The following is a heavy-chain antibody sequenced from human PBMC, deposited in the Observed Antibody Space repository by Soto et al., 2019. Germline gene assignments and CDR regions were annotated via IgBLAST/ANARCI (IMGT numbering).Heavy chain of an antibody. CDR2: ISYDGSNK. J-gene: IGHJ6*02. CDR3: AKDYAYCISTSCPRYYGMDV. CDR1: GFTFSSYG. Sequence: QVQLVESGGGVVQPGRSLRLSCAASGFTFSSYGMHWVRQAPGKGLEWVAVISYDGSNKYYADSVKGRFTISRDNSKNTLYLQMNSLRAEDTAVYYCAKDYAYCISTSCPRYYGMDVWGQGTTVTVSS. D-gene: IGHD2-2*01. V-gene: IGHV3-30*18.